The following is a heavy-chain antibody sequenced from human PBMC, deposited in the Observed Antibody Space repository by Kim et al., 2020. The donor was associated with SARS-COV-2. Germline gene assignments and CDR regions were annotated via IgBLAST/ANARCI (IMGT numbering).Heavy chain of an antibody. CDR1: GGSISSGGYY. V-gene: IGHV4-31*03. J-gene: IGHJ3*02. CDR2: TYYSGST. D-gene: IGHD3-22*01. Sequence: SETLSLTCTVSGGSISSGGYYWSWIRQHPGKGLEWIGYTYYSGSTYYNPSLKSRVTISVDTSKNQFSLKLSSVTAADTAVYYCARDGMSGYYPTDAFDIWGQGTMGTVSS. CDR3: ARDGMSGYYPTDAFDI.